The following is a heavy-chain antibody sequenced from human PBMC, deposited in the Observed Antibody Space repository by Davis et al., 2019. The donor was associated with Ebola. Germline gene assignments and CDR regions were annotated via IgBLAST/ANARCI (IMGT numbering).Heavy chain of an antibody. J-gene: IGHJ4*02. CDR1: GGSISSYY. CDR3: ARGSPVVVVAAMLRGAPDY. V-gene: IGHV4-59*12. Sequence: SETLSLTCTVSGGSISSYYWSWIRQPPGKGLEWDGYIYYSGSTNYNPSLKSRVTISVDTSKNQFSLKLCSVTAADTAVYYCARGSPVVVVAAMLRGAPDYWGQGTLVTVSS. CDR2: IYYSGST. D-gene: IGHD2-15*01.